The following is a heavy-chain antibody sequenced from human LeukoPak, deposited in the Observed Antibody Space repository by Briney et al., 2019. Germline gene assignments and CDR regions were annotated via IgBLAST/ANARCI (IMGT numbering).Heavy chain of an antibody. V-gene: IGHV3-7*01. D-gene: IGHD2-15*01. CDR1: GFNFNNYY. CDR3: AGDRWWENRGSWSGYFDF. Sequence: GGSLRLSCAASGFNFNNYYMSWVRQAPGKGLEWVANIKGDGSKEYYVDSVKGRFTISRDNAMNSVYLQMNSLKAEDTAVYSCAGDRWWENRGSWSGYFDFWGQGNLVTVSS. CDR2: IKGDGSKE. J-gene: IGHJ4*02.